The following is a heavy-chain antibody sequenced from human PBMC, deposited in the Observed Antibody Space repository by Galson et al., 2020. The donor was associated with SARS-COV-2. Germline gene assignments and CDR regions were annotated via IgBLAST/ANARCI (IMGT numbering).Heavy chain of an antibody. CDR3: AKDRGGWSSDY. V-gene: IGHV3-23*01. CDR2: LSNTGDHT. J-gene: IGHJ4*02. CDR1: GFTFSDYA. Sequence: GESLKISCVASGFTFSDYAMNWVRQAPGKGLEWISSLSNTGDHTYYADSVRGRSTISRDNSKNTVFLQMNSLRAEDTAVYYCAKDRGGWSSDYWGQGTLVTVSS. D-gene: IGHD2-15*01.